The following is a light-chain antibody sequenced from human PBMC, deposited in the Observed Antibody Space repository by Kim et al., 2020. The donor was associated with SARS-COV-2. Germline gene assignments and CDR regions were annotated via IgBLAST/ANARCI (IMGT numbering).Light chain of an antibody. CDR3: AAWDDSLSAWE. J-gene: IGLJ3*02. V-gene: IGLV1-47*02. Sequence: QAAVTQPPSASGTPGQRITISCSGSSSNIGSEYVYWYQQLPGTAPKLLIHTNDQRPSGVPDRFSASKSGTSASLAISGLRSEDEADYYCAAWDDSLSAWEFGGGTQLTVL. CDR2: TND. CDR1: SSNIGSEY.